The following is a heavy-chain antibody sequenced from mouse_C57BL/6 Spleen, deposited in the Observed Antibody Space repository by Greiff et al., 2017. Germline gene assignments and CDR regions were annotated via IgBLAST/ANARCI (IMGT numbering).Heavy chain of an antibody. CDR2: IDPENGDT. Sequence: EVQLQQSGAELVRPGASVKLSCTASGFNIKDDYMHWVKQRPEQGLEWIGWIDPENGDTEYASKFQGKATITADTSSNTAYLQLSSLTSEDTAVYYCTREGLQLRLRGFDYWGQGTTLTVSA. CDR1: GFNIKDDY. D-gene: IGHD3-2*02. V-gene: IGHV14-4*01. J-gene: IGHJ2*01. CDR3: TREGLQLRLRGFDY.